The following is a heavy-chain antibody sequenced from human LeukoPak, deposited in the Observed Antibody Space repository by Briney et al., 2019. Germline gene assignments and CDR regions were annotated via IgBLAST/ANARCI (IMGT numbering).Heavy chain of an antibody. J-gene: IGHJ4*02. CDR2: ISTDGSST. V-gene: IGHV3-74*01. CDR1: VFTFSSYW. D-gene: IGHD5-12*01. CDR3: ARGGYSSFY. Sequence: GGSLRLSCAASVFTFSSYWMHCVRQAPGKGLVWVSRISTDGSSTTYADSVKGRFTISRDNAKDTRYLQMNSLRSEDTTVYYYARGGYSSFYWGQGTLVTVSS.